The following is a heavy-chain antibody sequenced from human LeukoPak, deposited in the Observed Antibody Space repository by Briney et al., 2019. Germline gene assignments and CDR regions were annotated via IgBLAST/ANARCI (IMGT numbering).Heavy chain of an antibody. J-gene: IGHJ4*02. CDR2: ISSSSSYI. CDR1: GFTFSSYE. V-gene: IGHV3-21*01. Sequence: GGSLRLSCAASGFTFSSYEMNWVRQAPGKGLEWVSSISSSSSYIYYADSVKGRFTISRDNAKNSLYLQMNTLRAEDTAVYYCARDSMVRGVINYWGQGTLVTVSS. CDR3: ARDSMVRGVINY. D-gene: IGHD3-10*01.